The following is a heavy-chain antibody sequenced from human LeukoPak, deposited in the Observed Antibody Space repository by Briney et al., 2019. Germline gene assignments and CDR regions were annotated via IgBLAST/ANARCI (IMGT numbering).Heavy chain of an antibody. V-gene: IGHV3-30*04. J-gene: IGHJ4*02. Sequence: GRSLRLSCAASGFTFSSYAMHWVRQAPGKGLEWVAVISYDGSNKYYADSVKGRFTISRDNSKNTLYLQMNSLRAEDTAVYYCARGKGSGSYPYYFDYWGQGTLVTVSS. CDR3: ARGKGSGSYPYYFDY. CDR2: ISYDGSNK. D-gene: IGHD1-26*01. CDR1: GFTFSSYA.